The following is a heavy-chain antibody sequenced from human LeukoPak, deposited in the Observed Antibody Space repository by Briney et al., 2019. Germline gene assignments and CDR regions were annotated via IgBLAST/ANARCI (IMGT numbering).Heavy chain of an antibody. CDR1: GYTLTELS. J-gene: IGHJ5*02. Sequence: ASVKVSCKVSGYTLTELSMHWVRQAPGKGLEWMGGFDPEDGETIYAQKFQGRVTMTEDTSTDTAYMELSSLRSEDTAVYYCAREGDEYGGNSDWFDPWGQGTLVTVSS. D-gene: IGHD4-23*01. V-gene: IGHV1-24*01. CDR3: AREGDEYGGNSDWFDP. CDR2: FDPEDGET.